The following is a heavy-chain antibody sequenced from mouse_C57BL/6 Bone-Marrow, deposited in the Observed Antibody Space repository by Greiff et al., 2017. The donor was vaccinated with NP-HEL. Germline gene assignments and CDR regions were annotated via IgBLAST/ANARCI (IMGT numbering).Heavy chain of an antibody. Sequence: QVQLKQPGAELVKPGASVKLSCKASGYTFTSYWMHWVKQRPGRGLEWIGRIDPNSGGTKYNEKFKSKATLTVDKPSSTAYMQLSSLTSEDSAVYYCAEGFYSNYEDYAMDYWGQGTSVTVSS. CDR3: AEGFYSNYEDYAMDY. V-gene: IGHV1-72*01. D-gene: IGHD2-5*01. CDR1: GYTFTSYW. J-gene: IGHJ4*01. CDR2: IDPNSGGT.